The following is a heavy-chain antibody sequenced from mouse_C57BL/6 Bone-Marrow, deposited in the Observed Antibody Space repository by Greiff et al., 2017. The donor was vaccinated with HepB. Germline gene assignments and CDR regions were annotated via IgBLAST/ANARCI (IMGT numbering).Heavy chain of an antibody. CDR3: ARDYGSPFAY. J-gene: IGHJ3*01. D-gene: IGHD1-1*01. Sequence: VKVVESGAELARPGASVKLSCKASGYTFTSYGISWVKQRTGQGLEWIGEIYPRSGNTYYNEKFKGKATLTADKSSSTAYMELRSLTSEDSAVYFCARDYGSPFAYWGQGTLVTVSA. CDR1: GYTFTSYG. CDR2: IYPRSGNT. V-gene: IGHV1-81*01.